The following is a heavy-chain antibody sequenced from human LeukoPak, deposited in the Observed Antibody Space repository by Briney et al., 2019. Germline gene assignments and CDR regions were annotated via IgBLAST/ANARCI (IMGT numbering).Heavy chain of an antibody. V-gene: IGHV3-7*04. J-gene: IGHJ4*02. CDR2: IKQDGSEK. CDR3: ARGGQWLANR. CDR1: GSTFSSYW. D-gene: IGHD6-19*01. Sequence: GGSLRLSCAASGSTFSSYWMSWVPQAPGKGLEWVANIKQDGSEKYYVDSVKGRFTISRDNAKNSLYLQMNSLRAEDTAVYYCARGGQWLANRGGQGTLVTVSS.